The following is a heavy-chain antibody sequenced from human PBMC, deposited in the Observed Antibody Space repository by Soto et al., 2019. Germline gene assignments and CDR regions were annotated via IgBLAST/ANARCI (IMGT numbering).Heavy chain of an antibody. CDR3: ARAEEDYGDVDYFDY. Sequence: EVQLVESGGGLVQPGGSLRLSCAASGFTFSKYWMSWVRQAPGKGLEWVANIKQDGSEKYYVDSVKGRFTISRDNAKISLYLQMNSLGVTAVYYCARAEEDYGDVDYFDYWGQGTLVTVSS. D-gene: IGHD4-17*01. CDR2: IKQDGSEK. CDR1: GFTFSKYW. V-gene: IGHV3-7*05. J-gene: IGHJ4*02.